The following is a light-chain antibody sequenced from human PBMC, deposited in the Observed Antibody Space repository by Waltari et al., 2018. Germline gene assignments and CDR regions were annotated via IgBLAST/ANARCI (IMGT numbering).Light chain of an antibody. Sequence: SVLTQPPPVSGTPGPRVTISCSGSRSQLGNNNANWYQQVPGTAPKLLIFSNNQRSSGVPDRFSGSKSGTSASLAISGLQSEDEADYFCAAWDDSLNGLFGGGTKLTVL. J-gene: IGLJ2*01. V-gene: IGLV1-44*01. CDR1: RSQLGNNN. CDR2: SNN. CDR3: AAWDDSLNGL.